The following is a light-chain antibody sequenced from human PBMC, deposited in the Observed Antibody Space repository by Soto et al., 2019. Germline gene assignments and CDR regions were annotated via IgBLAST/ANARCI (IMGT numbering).Light chain of an antibody. CDR2: GAS. J-gene: IGKJ1*01. CDR3: QKFDKCPTT. CDR1: QSVSIN. Sequence: EIVMTQSPAPLSVSLGERANISCMASQSVSINFAWYQQKLGQAARLLSYGASTRATAIPARFSCSVSGTELTLTISSLQSEDFALYYCQKFDKCPTTFGQGTKGDIK. V-gene: IGKV3-15*01.